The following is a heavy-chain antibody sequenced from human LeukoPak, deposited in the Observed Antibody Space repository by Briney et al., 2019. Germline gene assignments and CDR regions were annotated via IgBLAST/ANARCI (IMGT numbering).Heavy chain of an antibody. J-gene: IGHJ4*02. CDR1: GFTFSSYA. CDR2: ISGSGGST. V-gene: IGHV3-23*01. D-gene: IGHD3-10*01. CDR3: PRGSMLWFGELPTLFVY. Sequence: PGGSLRLSCAAPGFTFSSYAMSWVRQAPGKGLEWVPAISGSGGSTYYADCVKGRFPISRDNSKNTLYLQMNSLRAEDTAVYYWPRGSMLWFGELPTLFVYSGQGALGTVSS.